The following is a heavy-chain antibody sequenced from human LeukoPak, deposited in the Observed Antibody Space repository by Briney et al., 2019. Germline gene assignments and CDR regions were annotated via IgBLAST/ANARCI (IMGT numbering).Heavy chain of an antibody. Sequence: ASVKVSCKASGGTFISYAISWVRQAPGQGREWMGRIIPILGIANYAQKFQGRVTITADKSTSTAYMELSSLRSEDTAVYYCARDQEGYSYGLKGNYYYYGMDVWGQGTTVTVSS. J-gene: IGHJ6*02. CDR2: IIPILGIA. CDR3: ARDQEGYSYGLKGNYYYYGMDV. V-gene: IGHV1-69*10. D-gene: IGHD5-18*01. CDR1: GGTFISYA.